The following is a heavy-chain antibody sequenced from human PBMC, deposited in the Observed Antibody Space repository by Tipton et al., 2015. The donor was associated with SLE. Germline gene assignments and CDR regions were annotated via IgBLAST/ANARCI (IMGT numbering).Heavy chain of an antibody. D-gene: IGHD5-12*01. Sequence: SLRLSCAVSGGFFVSSNYMSWVRQAPGKGLEWISVLFSDGRTFYADSVKGRFTISRDNAKNSLYLQMNSLRPEDTGVYYCARGGYNGYIIYWGQGTLVTVSS. J-gene: IGHJ4*02. CDR2: LFSDGRT. CDR3: ARGGYNGYIIY. V-gene: IGHV3-66*01. CDR1: GGFFVSSNY.